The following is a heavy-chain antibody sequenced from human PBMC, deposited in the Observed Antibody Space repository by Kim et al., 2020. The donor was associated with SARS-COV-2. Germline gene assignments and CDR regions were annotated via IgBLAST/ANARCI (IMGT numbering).Heavy chain of an antibody. Sequence: ASVKVSCKASGYTFTSYGISWVRQAPGQGLEWMGWISAYNGNTNYAQKLQGRVTMTTDTSTSTAYMELRSLRSDDTAVYYCASADGVAVAGETYFQHWGQGTLVTVSS. CDR1: GYTFTSYG. CDR2: ISAYNGNT. J-gene: IGHJ1*01. V-gene: IGHV1-18*01. D-gene: IGHD6-19*01. CDR3: ASADGVAVAGETYFQH.